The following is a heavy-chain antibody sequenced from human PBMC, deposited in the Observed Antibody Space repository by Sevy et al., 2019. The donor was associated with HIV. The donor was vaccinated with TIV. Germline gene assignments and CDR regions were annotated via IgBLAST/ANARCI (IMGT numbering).Heavy chain of an antibody. CDR2: ISYIGGT. J-gene: IGHJ4*02. V-gene: IGHV4-61*01. CDR3: VRDRIAAAGGFFDY. Sequence: SETLSLTCGVSGGSVSSGNSYWGWIRQPPGKGLEWIGYISYIGGTNYNPSLKSRVTISVDTSKNKLSLRLSSVTAADTAVYYCVRDRIAAAGGFFDYWGQGTLVTVSS. CDR1: GGSVSSGNSY. D-gene: IGHD6-13*01.